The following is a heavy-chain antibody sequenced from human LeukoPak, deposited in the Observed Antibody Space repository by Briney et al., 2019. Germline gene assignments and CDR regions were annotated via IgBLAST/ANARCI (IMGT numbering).Heavy chain of an antibody. CDR1: GGSISSGDYY. Sequence: SQTLSLTCTVSGGSISSGDYYWSWIRQPPGKGLEWIGYIYYSGSTYYNPSLKSRVTISVDTSKNQFSLKLSSVTAADTAVYYCARVPVHGYGDYFGYWGQGTLVTVSS. CDR2: IYYSGST. V-gene: IGHV4-30-4*01. D-gene: IGHD5-18*01. CDR3: ARVPVHGYGDYFGY. J-gene: IGHJ4*02.